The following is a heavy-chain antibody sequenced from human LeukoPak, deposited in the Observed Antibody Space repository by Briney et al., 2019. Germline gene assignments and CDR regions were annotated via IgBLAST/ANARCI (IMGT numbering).Heavy chain of an antibody. CDR3: ARESSSWYGDLYYFDY. D-gene: IGHD6-13*01. Sequence: GGSLRLSRAASGFTFSSYWMHWVRQAPGKGLVWVSRINSDGSSTSYADSVKGRFTISRDNAKNTLYLQMNSLRAEDTAVYYCARESSSWYGDLYYFDYWGQGTLVTVSS. CDR2: INSDGSST. J-gene: IGHJ4*02. V-gene: IGHV3-74*01. CDR1: GFTFSSYW.